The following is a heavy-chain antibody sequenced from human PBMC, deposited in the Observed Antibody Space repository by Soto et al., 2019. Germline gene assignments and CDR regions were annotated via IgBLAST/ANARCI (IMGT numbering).Heavy chain of an antibody. CDR2: INTSGGST. V-gene: IGHV3-23*01. CDR3: AKDVGGYSGYAFDY. CDR1: GFTFSGYA. D-gene: IGHD5-12*01. Sequence: EVQLLESGGGLVQPGGSLRLSCAASGFTFSGYAMSWVRQAPGKGLEWVSTINTSGGSTYYADSVKGRFTISRDNSKNTLYLQMNSLRAEDTAVYYRAKDVGGYSGYAFDYWGQGTLVTVSS. J-gene: IGHJ4*02.